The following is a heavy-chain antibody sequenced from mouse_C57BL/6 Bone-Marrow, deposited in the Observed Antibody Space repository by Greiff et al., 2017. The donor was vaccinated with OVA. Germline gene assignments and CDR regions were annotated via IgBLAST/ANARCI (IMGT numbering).Heavy chain of an antibody. CDR3: ARSSFYYPDY. J-gene: IGHJ2*01. V-gene: IGHV5-16*01. CDR1: GFTFSDYY. Sequence: DVQLVESEGGLVQPGSSMKLSCTASGFTFSDYYMAWVRQVPEKGLEWVANINYDGSSTYYLDSLKSRFIISRDNAKNILYLQMSSLKSEDTATYYCARSSFYYPDYWGQGTTLTVSS. D-gene: IGHD1-1*01. CDR2: INYDGSST.